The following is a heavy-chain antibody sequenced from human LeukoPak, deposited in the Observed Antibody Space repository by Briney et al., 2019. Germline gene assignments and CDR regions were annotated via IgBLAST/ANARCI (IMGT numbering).Heavy chain of an antibody. CDR1: GFTLSSYA. J-gene: IGHJ4*02. D-gene: IGHD2-2*01. V-gene: IGHV3-23*01. Sequence: PGGSLRLSCAASGFTLSSYAMSWVRQAPGKGLEWVSTIDVTTGGSYYADSVKGWFTISRDTFQNTLYLQLNSLRVDDTAIYYCAKVNYYQPYFWGQGTLVTVSS. CDR3: AKVNYYQPYF. CDR2: IDVTTGGS.